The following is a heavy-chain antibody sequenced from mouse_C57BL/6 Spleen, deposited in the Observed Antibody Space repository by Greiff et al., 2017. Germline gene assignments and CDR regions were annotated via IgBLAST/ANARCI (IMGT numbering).Heavy chain of an antibody. Sequence: EVHLVESGPGLVKPSQSLSLTCSVTGYSITSGYYWNWIRQFPGNKLEWMGYISYDGSNNYNPTLKNRISITRDTSKNQFFLKLNSVTTEDTATYYCARGSKPYAMDYWGQGTSVTVSS. CDR2: ISYDGSN. J-gene: IGHJ4*01. CDR1: GYSITSGYY. CDR3: ARGSKPYAMDY. D-gene: IGHD2-5*01. V-gene: IGHV3-6*01.